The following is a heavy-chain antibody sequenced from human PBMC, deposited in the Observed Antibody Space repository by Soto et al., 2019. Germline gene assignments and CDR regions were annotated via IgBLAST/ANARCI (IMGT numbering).Heavy chain of an antibody. V-gene: IGHV5-51*01. CDR3: ATLPDTQTTVNCIDV. CDR1: GYSFTSYW. D-gene: IGHD4-17*01. CDR2: IYPGHSDT. J-gene: IGHJ6*02. Sequence: GESLKISCKGSGYSFTSYWIGWGRQLRGKGLEWMGIIYPGHSDTRYSPPFQGKVTISADKSISTAYLQWSSLKASDTAMYYCATLPDTQTTVNCIDVWGQGTTVTVSS.